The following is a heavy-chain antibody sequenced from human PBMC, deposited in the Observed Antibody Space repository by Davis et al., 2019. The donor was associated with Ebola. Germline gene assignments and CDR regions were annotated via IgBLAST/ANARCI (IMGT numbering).Heavy chain of an antibody. V-gene: IGHV4-34*01. CDR2: INHSGSS. D-gene: IGHD6-13*01. CDR1: GGSFRGYY. CDR3: ARGLGMGWFDS. Sequence: SETLSLTCAVYGGSFRGYYWSWIRQPPGKGLEWIGEINHSGSSNYNPSLKSRVTISVDTSKNQFSLKVTSVSAADTAVYYCARGLGMGWFDSWGQGTLVTVSS. J-gene: IGHJ5*01.